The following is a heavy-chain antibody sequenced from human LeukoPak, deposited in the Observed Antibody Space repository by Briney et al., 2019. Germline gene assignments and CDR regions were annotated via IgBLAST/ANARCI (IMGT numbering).Heavy chain of an antibody. Sequence: ASVKVSCKASGYTFTSYAMHWVRQAPGQRLEWMGWINAGNGNTKYSQKFQGRVTITRDTSASTAYVELSSLRSEDTAVYYCARDRRYCSGGSCFMFDPWGQGTLVTVSS. J-gene: IGHJ5*02. CDR3: ARDRRYCSGGSCFMFDP. D-gene: IGHD2-15*01. CDR2: INAGNGNT. CDR1: GYTFTSYA. V-gene: IGHV1-3*01.